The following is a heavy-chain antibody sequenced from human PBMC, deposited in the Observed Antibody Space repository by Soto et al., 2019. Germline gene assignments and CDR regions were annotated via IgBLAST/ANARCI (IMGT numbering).Heavy chain of an antibody. CDR3: AREGEVGATALDY. D-gene: IGHD3-16*01. Sequence: GSLRLSCAASGIAISSYAMSWVRQAPGKGLEWVSGIKDSAGSTNYADSVKGRFTISRDNAKNSLYLQMNSLRAEDTAVYYCAREGEVGATALDYWGQGTLVTVSS. CDR1: GIAISSYA. CDR2: IKDSAGST. V-gene: IGHV3-23*01. J-gene: IGHJ4*02.